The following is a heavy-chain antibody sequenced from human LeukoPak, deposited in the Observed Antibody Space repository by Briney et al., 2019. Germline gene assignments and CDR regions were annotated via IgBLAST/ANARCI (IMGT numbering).Heavy chain of an antibody. CDR3: ARSYDFWSGYYHY. V-gene: IGHV4-59*01. Sequence: SETLSLTRTVSGGSISSYYWSWIRQPPGKGLEWIGYIYYSGSTNYNPSLKSRVTISVDTSKNQFSLKLSSVTAADTAVYYCARSYDFWSGYYHYWGQGTLVTVSS. D-gene: IGHD3-3*01. CDR2: IYYSGST. CDR1: GGSISSYY. J-gene: IGHJ4*02.